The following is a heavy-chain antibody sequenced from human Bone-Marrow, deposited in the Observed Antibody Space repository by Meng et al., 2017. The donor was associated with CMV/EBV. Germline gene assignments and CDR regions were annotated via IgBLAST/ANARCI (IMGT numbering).Heavy chain of an antibody. CDR2: INHSGST. D-gene: IGHD2-2*01. V-gene: IGHV4-39*07. CDR3: ARGLGYCSSTSCYFNWFDP. Sequence: SETLSLTCTVSGGSVSSGSYYWSWIRQPPGKGLEWIGEINHSGSTNYNPSLKSRVTISVDTSMNQFSLKLSSVTAADTAVYYCARGLGYCSSTSCYFNWFDPWGQGTLVTVSS. CDR1: GGSVSSGSYY. J-gene: IGHJ5*02.